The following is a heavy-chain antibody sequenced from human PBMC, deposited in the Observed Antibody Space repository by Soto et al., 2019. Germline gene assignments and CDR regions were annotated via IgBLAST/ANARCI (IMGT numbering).Heavy chain of an antibody. J-gene: IGHJ6*02. V-gene: IGHV3-30*18. Sequence: QVQLVESGGGLVQPGGSLRLTCVASGFTFGSHGMHWVRQAPGKGLEWVAVISYDATNEHYVDSVKGRFTISRDNSKSILYLQMNRLRPEDTAVYKCAKDLRTTISDYGMDVWGQGTTVTVSS. CDR2: ISYDATNE. CDR3: AKDLRTTISDYGMDV. CDR1: GFTFGSHG.